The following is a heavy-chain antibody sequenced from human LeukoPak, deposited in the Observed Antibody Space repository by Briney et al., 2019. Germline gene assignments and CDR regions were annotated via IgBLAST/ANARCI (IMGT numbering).Heavy chain of an antibody. CDR1: GFTVSNNY. J-gene: IGHJ4*02. CDR2: IYSGGTT. CDR3: ARVGPYCFDH. Sequence: GGSLRLSCAASGFTVSNNYMTWVRQAPGKGLEWVSVIYSGGTTYYADSVKGRFTISRDNSKNTLYLQMNSLRAEDTAVYYCARVGPYCFDHWGQGTLVTVSS. V-gene: IGHV3-53*01.